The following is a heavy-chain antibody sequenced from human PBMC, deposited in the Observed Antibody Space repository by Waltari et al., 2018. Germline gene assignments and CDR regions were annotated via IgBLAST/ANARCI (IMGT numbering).Heavy chain of an antibody. CDR2: IYYSGST. Sequence: QVQLQESGPGLVKPSETLSLTCTVSGGSISSHYWSWIRQPPGKGLVWIGYIYYSGSTNYNPSLKSRVTISVDTSKNQFSLKLSSVTAADTAVYYCASLYSSSSRGWFDPWGQGTLVTVSS. D-gene: IGHD6-6*01. V-gene: IGHV4-59*11. CDR1: GGSISSHY. J-gene: IGHJ5*02. CDR3: ASLYSSSSRGWFDP.